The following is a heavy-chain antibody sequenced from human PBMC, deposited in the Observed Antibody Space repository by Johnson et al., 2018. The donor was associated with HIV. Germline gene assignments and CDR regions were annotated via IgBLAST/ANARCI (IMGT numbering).Heavy chain of an antibody. CDR1: GFTFSNAW. V-gene: IGHV3-15*01. D-gene: IGHD1-1*01. CDR3: TTGLSWNDAFHI. Sequence: VQLVESGGGLVQPGGSLRLSCVASGFTFSNAWMHWVRQAPGKGLEWVGRIKSKTDGGTTDYAAPVKGRFTISRDDSKNTLYLQMNSLKTEDTAVYYCTTGLSWNDAFHIWAQGTMVTVSS. CDR2: IKSKTDGGTT. J-gene: IGHJ3*02.